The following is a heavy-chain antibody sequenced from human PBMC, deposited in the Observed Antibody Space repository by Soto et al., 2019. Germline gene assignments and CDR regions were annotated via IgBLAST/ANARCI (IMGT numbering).Heavy chain of an antibody. V-gene: IGHV3-23*01. J-gene: IGHJ4*02. D-gene: IGHD2-15*01. CDR2: ISGSGDNT. CDR3: AKDYGLGGGSCFPY. Sequence: EVQLLESGGGLVQPGGSLRLSCAASGFTFSRFAMSWVRQAPGKGLEWISAISGSGDNTYYADSVKGRIAISRDNSGNTLYLQMNSLRADDTALYYCAKDYGLGGGSCFPYWGQGTLVTVSA. CDR1: GFTFSRFA.